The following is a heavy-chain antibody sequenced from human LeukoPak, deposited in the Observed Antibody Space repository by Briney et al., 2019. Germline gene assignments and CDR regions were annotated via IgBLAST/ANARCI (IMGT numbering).Heavy chain of an antibody. CDR1: GLTSSSYW. CDR3: ARGDTLPGGLDP. Sequence: PGGSLRLSCAASGLTSSSYWMHWVRQAPGKGLVWVSRINSAGSSSSYADSVKGRFTISRDNAKNTLYLQMNSLRAEDTAVYYCARGDTLPGGLDPWGQGTLVTVSS. J-gene: IGHJ5*02. V-gene: IGHV3-74*01. D-gene: IGHD1-26*01. CDR2: INSAGSSS.